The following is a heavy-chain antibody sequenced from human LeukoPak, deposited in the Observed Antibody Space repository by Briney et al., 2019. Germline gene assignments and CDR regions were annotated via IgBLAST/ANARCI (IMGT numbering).Heavy chain of an antibody. V-gene: IGHV3-23*01. Sequence: GGSLRLSCAASGFTFSSYAMNWVRQAPGKGLEWVSTISSSGDTTYYADSVKGRFTISRDSSKNTLHLQMNSLRADDTAVYYCAREDGSGSYYAVYWGQGTLVTVSS. J-gene: IGHJ4*02. CDR3: AREDGSGSYYAVY. D-gene: IGHD3-10*01. CDR2: ISSSGDTT. CDR1: GFTFSSYA.